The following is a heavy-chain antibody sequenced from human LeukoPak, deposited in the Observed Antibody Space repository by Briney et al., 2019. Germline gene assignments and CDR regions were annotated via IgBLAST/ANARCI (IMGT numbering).Heavy chain of an antibody. CDR2: IYYSGST. Sequence: SETLSLTCTVSGGSISSYYWSWIRQPPGKGLEWIGYIYYSGSTNYNPSLKSRVTISVDTSKNQFSLKLSSVTAADTAVYYCASLVPAAKDYYYMDVWGKGTTVTVSS. V-gene: IGHV4-59*01. CDR1: GGSISSYY. D-gene: IGHD2-2*01. J-gene: IGHJ6*03. CDR3: ASLVPAAKDYYYMDV.